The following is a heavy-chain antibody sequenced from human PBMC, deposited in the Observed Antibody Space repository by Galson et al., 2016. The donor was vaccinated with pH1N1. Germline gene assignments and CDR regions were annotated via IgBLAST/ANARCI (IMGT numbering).Heavy chain of an antibody. V-gene: IGHV3-30*04. Sequence: SLRLSCAASGFTFSSYAMHWVRQAPGKGLEWVAVMSYDGSHKYYADSVKGRFTISRANSKNTLYLQMNILRAEDTAVYYCARDRLPYGGNTEGIFHYNGMDVWGQGTTVTVSS. J-gene: IGHJ6*02. CDR3: ARDRLPYGGNTEGIFHYNGMDV. D-gene: IGHD4-23*01. CDR2: MSYDGSHK. CDR1: GFTFSSYA.